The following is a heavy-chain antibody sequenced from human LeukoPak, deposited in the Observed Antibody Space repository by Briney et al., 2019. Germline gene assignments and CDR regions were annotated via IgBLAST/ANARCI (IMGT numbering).Heavy chain of an antibody. V-gene: IGHV4-59*11. J-gene: IGHJ3*02. CDR2: IYYSGST. CDR3: ARDLVTVTKGFDI. CDR1: GGSISSHY. D-gene: IGHD4-17*01. Sequence: KPSETLSLTCTVSGGSISSHYWSRIRQPPGKGLEWIGYIYYSGSTNYNPSLKSRVTISVDTSKNQFSLKLSSVTAADTAVYYCARDLVTVTKGFDIWGQGTMVSVSS.